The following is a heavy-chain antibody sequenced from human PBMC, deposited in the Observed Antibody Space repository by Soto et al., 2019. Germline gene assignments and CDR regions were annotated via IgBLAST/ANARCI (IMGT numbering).Heavy chain of an antibody. Sequence: QVQLVESGGGVVQPGRSLRLSCAASGFTFSSYGMQWVRQSPGEGPEWVAIVANDGSNQYYAESVKGRFTISRDNSKTTVFLEMDSLRPEDTAVYYWARSSGGSRWYPPNYWGQGTLVTVSS. CDR1: GFTFSSYG. J-gene: IGHJ4*02. CDR3: ARSSGGSRWYPPNY. CDR2: VANDGSNQ. V-gene: IGHV3-30*03. D-gene: IGHD6-13*01.